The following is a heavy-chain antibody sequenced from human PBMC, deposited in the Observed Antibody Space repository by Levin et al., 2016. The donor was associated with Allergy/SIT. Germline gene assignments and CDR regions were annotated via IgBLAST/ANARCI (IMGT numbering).Heavy chain of an antibody. D-gene: IGHD3-10*01. V-gene: IGHV3-20*01. CDR3: ARELPPLYGSGSYYSGGAFDI. Sequence: WIRQPPGKGLEWVSGINWNGGSAGYADSVKGRFTISRDNAKNSLYLQMNSLRAEDTALYHCARELPPLYGSGSYYSGGAFDIWGQGTMVTVSS. J-gene: IGHJ3*02. CDR2: INWNGGSA.